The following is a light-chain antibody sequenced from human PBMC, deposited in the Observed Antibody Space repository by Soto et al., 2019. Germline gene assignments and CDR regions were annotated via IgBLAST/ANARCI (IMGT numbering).Light chain of an antibody. Sequence: AIQMTRSPSSLSASVGDRVTITCRASQGIRNDLGWYQQKPGKAPKLLIYAASSLQSGVPSRFSGSGSGTDFTLTISSLQPEDFATYYCLQDYNYWTFGQGTKVEIK. CDR2: AAS. CDR3: LQDYNYWT. J-gene: IGKJ1*01. CDR1: QGIRND. V-gene: IGKV1-6*01.